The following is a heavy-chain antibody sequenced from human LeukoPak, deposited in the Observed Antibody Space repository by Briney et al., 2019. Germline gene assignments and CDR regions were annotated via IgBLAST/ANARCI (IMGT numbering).Heavy chain of an antibody. Sequence: ASVKVSCKASGYTFTSYDINWVRQATGQGLEWMGWRNPNSGNTGYAQKFQGRVTITRNTSISTAYMELSSLRSEDTAVYYCARIGSITIFGVVNNYMDVWGKGTTVTVSS. CDR2: RNPNSGNT. J-gene: IGHJ6*03. D-gene: IGHD3-3*01. V-gene: IGHV1-8*03. CDR1: GYTFTSYD. CDR3: ARIGSITIFGVVNNYMDV.